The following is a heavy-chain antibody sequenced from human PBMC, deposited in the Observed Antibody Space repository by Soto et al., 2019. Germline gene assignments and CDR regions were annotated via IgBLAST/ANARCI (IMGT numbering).Heavy chain of an antibody. CDR1: GASINSAY. Sequence: QVQLQESGPGLAKPSETLSLTCTVSGASINSAYWSWFRQPPGKGLEWIGYITYTGTTSYNPSLKSRVTIVLDASKNQIFLKLSSVTAADTAVYYCARHARYNDYWGQGTLATVSS. J-gene: IGHJ4*02. D-gene: IGHD1-20*01. CDR3: ARHARYNDY. V-gene: IGHV4-59*08. CDR2: ITYTGTT.